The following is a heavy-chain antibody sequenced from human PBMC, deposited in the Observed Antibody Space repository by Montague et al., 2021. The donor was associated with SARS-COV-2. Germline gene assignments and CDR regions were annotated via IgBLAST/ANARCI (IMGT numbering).Heavy chain of an antibody. Sequence: SETLSLTCAVSGGFISSGNWWSWVRQPPGKGLEWIGEIFHSGVASYNPSLKSRLTISMDKSKNEFSLKLNSATAADTAMYYCARDFVAAVPDRFDSWGQGVLVTVSS. CDR1: GGFISSGNW. D-gene: IGHD6-13*01. V-gene: IGHV4/OR15-8*02. J-gene: IGHJ4*02. CDR3: ARDFVAAVPDRFDS. CDR2: IFHSGVA.